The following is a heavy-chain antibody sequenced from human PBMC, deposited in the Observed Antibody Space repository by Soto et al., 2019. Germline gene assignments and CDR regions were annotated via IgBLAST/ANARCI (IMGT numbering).Heavy chain of an antibody. CDR1: GGSISSSNYY. Sequence: KSSETLSLTCTVSGGSISSSNYYWGWIRQPPGRGPEWIGTLYYSGTTNYNPSLNSRVAISVDTSKNQFSLNLSSVTAADSAVYYCTSERNGNRWYYYWGQGTLVTASS. CDR2: LYYSGTT. J-gene: IGHJ4*02. D-gene: IGHD6-13*01. V-gene: IGHV4-39*01. CDR3: TSERNGNRWYYY.